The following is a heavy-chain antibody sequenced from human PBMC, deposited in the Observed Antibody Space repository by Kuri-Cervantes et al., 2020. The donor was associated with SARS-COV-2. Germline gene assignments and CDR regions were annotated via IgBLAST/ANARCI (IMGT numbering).Heavy chain of an antibody. V-gene: IGHV4-34*01. Sequence: GSLRLSCAASGFTFSSYWMSWVRQAPGKGLEWIGDINHSGSTNYNPYLKSRVTISVDTSENQFSLKLSSATAADTAVYYCARNFVAGTGDWFDYWGQGTLVTVSS. CDR2: INHSGST. D-gene: IGHD6-19*01. J-gene: IGHJ4*02. CDR1: GFTFSSYW. CDR3: ARNFVAGTGDWFDY.